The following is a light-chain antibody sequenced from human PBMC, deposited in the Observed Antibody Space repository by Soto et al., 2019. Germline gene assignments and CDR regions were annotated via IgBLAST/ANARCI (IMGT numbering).Light chain of an antibody. CDR3: AAWDDSLSGWV. CDR2: TYT. V-gene: IGLV1-47*02. CDR1: SSNIGRNN. Sequence: QSVLTQPPSASGTPGQRVTISCSGSSSNIGRNNVYWYQQLPGMAPKLLTYTYTQRPSGGSDRISASKSGTSASLAISGLRSEDEADYHCAAWDDSLSGWVFGGGTKLTVL. J-gene: IGLJ3*02.